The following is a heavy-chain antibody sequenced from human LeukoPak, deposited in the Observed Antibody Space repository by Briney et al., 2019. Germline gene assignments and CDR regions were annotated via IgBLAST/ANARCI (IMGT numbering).Heavy chain of an antibody. Sequence: SQTLSLTCVVSGDSVSSKNGAWNWIRQSPSRGLEWLGRTYYRSKWYNDYAESMEGRMTISQDTSKNQYSLHLNSVTPDDTAVYYCARDFGTTGWYTFDYWGQGPRSPSPQ. V-gene: IGHV6-1*01. D-gene: IGHD6-19*01. CDR2: TYYRSKWYN. CDR3: ARDFGTTGWYTFDY. CDR1: GDSVSSKNGA. J-gene: IGHJ4*02.